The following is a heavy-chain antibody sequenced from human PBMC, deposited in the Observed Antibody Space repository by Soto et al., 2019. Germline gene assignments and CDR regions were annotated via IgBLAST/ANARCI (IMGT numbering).Heavy chain of an antibody. CDR2: IYPGDSDT. CDR3: ARFLLGEVRGEFDP. V-gene: IGHV5-51*01. Sequence: GEYLKLSCTVSGYSFTSYLIGWVRQMPGKGLEWMGIIYPGDSDTRYSPSFQGQVTISADKSISTAYLQWSSLKASDTAMYYCARFLLGEVRGEFDPWGQGTLVTVSS. D-gene: IGHD3-10*01. CDR1: GYSFTSYL. J-gene: IGHJ5*02.